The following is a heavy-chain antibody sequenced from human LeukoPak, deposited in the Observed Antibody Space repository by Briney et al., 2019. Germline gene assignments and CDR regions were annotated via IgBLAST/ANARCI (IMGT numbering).Heavy chain of an antibody. CDR1: GFTFSSYG. J-gene: IGHJ4*02. CDR3: ARGYCSSTSCYLGY. D-gene: IGHD2-2*01. CDR2: IWYDGSNK. V-gene: IGHV3-30*19. Sequence: GGSLRLSCAASGFTFSSYGMHWVRQAPGKGLEWVAVIWYDGSNKYYADSVKGRFTISRDNSKNTLYLQMNSLRAEDTAVYYCARGYCSSTSCYLGYWGQGTLVTVSS.